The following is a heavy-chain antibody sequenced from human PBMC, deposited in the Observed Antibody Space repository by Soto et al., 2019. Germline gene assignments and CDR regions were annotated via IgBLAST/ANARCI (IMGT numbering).Heavy chain of an antibody. V-gene: IGHV3-48*02. D-gene: IGHD2-2*01. CDR2: ISASTLTT. Sequence: EVELVESGGGLVQPGGSLRLSWAASGFPFSTYSMSWVRQAPGKGLEWISYISASTLTTFYADSVKGRFTISRDTAQNSLYLQMNSLRDEDTAVYYCARAPQLVAPAATGFDSWGQGTLVTVSS. CDR3: ARAPQLVAPAATGFDS. CDR1: GFPFSTYS. J-gene: IGHJ4*02.